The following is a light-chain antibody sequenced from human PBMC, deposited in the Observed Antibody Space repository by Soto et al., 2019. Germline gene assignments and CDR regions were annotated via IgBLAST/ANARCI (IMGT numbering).Light chain of an antibody. J-gene: IGKJ1*01. V-gene: IGKV3-20*01. CDR1: QSVSSNY. Sequence: EIVLTQSPGTLSLSPGERATLSCRASQSVSSNYLAWYQQKPGQAPRLLIYGASSRATGIPDRFSGSGSGKDFTLTISRLEPEDFAVYYCHQYGSSQGTFGQGTKVEIK. CDR2: GAS. CDR3: HQYGSSQGT.